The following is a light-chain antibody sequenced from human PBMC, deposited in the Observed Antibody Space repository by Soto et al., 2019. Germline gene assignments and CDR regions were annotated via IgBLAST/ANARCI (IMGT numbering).Light chain of an antibody. CDR3: HQYGSSPAT. V-gene: IGKV3-20*01. Sequence: EIVLTQSPGTLSLSPGERATPSCRASQSVTSNYLAWYQQKPGQAPRLLIYGASSRATGIPDRFSGSGSGTDFTLTISRLEPEDFVVYYCHQYGSSPATFGQGTKVDIK. J-gene: IGKJ1*01. CDR1: QSVTSNY. CDR2: GAS.